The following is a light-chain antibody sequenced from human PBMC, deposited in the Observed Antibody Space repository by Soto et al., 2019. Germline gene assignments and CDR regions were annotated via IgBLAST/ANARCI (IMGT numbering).Light chain of an antibody. V-gene: IGKV1-39*01. CDR3: QQSFSTPRT. CDR1: QTISTY. CDR2: GAS. Sequence: DIQMTQSPSPLSASVGDRVTITCRASQTISTYLNWYQQKPGKAPKLLIYGASRLQSGVPSRFSGSGSGTDFTLTISSLQPEDFGTYYCQQSFSTPRTFGQGTKVDI. J-gene: IGKJ1*01.